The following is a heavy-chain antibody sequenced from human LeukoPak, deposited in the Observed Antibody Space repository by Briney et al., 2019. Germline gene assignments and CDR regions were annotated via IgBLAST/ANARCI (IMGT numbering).Heavy chain of an antibody. CDR2: IYSGGST. CDR3: ARDQGSSSEV. D-gene: IGHD6-6*01. CDR1: GFTVSSNY. Sequence: GGSLRLSCAASGFTVSSNYMSWVRQAPGKGLEWVSVIYSGGSTYYADSVKGRFTISRDNSKNTLYLQMDSLRAEDTAVYYGARDQGSSSEVWGQGTLVSISS. J-gene: IGHJ4*02. V-gene: IGHV3-66*01.